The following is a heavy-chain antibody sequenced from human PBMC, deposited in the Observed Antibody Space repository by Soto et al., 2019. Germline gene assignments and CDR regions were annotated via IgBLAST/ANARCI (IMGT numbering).Heavy chain of an antibody. CDR3: ARNGEYSSSDLHFYYYGMDV. V-gene: IGHV1-2*04. D-gene: IGHD6-6*01. J-gene: IGHJ6*02. CDR2: INPNSGGT. Sequence: ASVKVSCKASGYTFTGYYMHWVRQAPGQGLEWMGWINPNSGGTNYAQKFQGWVTMTRDTSISTAYMELSRLRSDDTAVYYCARNGEYSSSDLHFYYYGMDVWGQGTTVTVSS. CDR1: GYTFTGYY.